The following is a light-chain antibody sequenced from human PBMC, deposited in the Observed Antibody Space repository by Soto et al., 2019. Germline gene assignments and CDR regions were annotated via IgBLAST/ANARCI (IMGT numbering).Light chain of an antibody. CDR3: QQYRSSPPLT. Sequence: EIVLTQSPGTLSLSPGERATLSCRASQSVSSSLAWYQQKPGQAPRLLIYGASSRATGIPDRFSGSGSGTDFTLAISRLEPEAFAVYYCQQYRSSPPLTFGGGTKVEIK. CDR2: GAS. CDR1: QSVSSS. V-gene: IGKV3-20*01. J-gene: IGKJ4*01.